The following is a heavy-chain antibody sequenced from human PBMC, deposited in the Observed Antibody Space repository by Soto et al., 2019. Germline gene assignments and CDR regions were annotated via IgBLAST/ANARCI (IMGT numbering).Heavy chain of an antibody. J-gene: IGHJ5*02. V-gene: IGHV1-69*06. Sequence: SVKVSCKSSVGTFSTYTFSWVRQARGEGVEWMGRIIPIFGTPYYAQKFQGIVTITSDKSTSTVFMELSSLGSDDSSVDCFAQGLDCRGYCLYKPMWIGPWGQGTLVPVTP. CDR1: VGTFSTYT. CDR2: IIPIFGTP. D-gene: IGHD2-15*01. CDR3: AQGLDCRGYCLYKPMWIGP.